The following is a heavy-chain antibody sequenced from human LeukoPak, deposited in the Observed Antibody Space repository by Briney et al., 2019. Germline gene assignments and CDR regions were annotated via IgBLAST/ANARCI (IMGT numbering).Heavy chain of an antibody. D-gene: IGHD3-22*01. J-gene: IGHJ4*02. CDR2: ISWNSGII. CDR3: AKDPADSSGYYPFDY. Sequence: GGSLRLSCAASGFTFDDYAMHWVRQAPGKGLEWVSAISWNSGIIGYADSVKGRFTISRDNSKNTLYLQMNSLRAEDTAVYYCAKDPADSSGYYPFDYWGQGTLVTVSS. CDR1: GFTFDDYA. V-gene: IGHV3-9*01.